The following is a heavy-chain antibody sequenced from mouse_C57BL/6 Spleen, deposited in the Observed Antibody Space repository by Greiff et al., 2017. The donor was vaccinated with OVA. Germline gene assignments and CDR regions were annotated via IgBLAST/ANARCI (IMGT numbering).Heavy chain of an antibody. Sequence: EVKLVESGGGLVQPGGSMKLSCVASGFTFSNYWMNWVRQSPEKGLEWVAQIRLKSDNYATHYAESVKGRFTISRDDSKSSVYLQMNNLRAEDTGIYYCTIYDGYFWFAYWGQGTLVTVSA. J-gene: IGHJ3*01. D-gene: IGHD2-3*01. V-gene: IGHV6-3*01. CDR3: TIYDGYFWFAY. CDR1: GFTFSNYW. CDR2: IRLKSDNYAT.